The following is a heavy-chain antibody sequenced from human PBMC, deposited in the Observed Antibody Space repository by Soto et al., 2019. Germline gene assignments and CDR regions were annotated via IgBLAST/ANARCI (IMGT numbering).Heavy chain of an antibody. V-gene: IGHV3-23*01. CDR2: ISGSGRTI. D-gene: IGHD1-26*01. CDR1: GLDFSSEV. J-gene: IGHJ6*02. Sequence: PGESLKISCAASGLDFSSEVMCWVRHAPGKGLEWVSSISGSGRTIYHADSMRGRFAISRDNSKNSLYLQLNNLRVDDTAVYYCAKVGPPYYYGMDVWGQGTTVTVSS. CDR3: AKVGPPYYYGMDV.